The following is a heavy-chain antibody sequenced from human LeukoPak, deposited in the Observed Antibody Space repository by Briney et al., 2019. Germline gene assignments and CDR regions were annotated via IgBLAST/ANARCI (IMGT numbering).Heavy chain of an antibody. V-gene: IGHV3-21*01. CDR1: GFTFSSCS. CDR3: ARDRGSSGYYYGGLDY. Sequence: SGGSLRLSCAASGFTFSSCSMNWVRQAPGKGLECVSSISSSSSYKSYADPVKGRFTISRDNAKNSLYLQMNSLRAEDTAVYYCARDRGSSGYYYGGLDYWGQGTLVTVSS. CDR2: ISSSSSYK. J-gene: IGHJ4*02. D-gene: IGHD3-22*01.